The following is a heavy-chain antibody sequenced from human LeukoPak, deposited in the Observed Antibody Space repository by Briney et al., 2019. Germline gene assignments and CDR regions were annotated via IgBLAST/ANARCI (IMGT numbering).Heavy chain of an antibody. CDR2: MNPNSGNT. D-gene: IGHD2/OR15-2a*01. Sequence: ASVKVSCKASGYTFTSYDINWVRQATGQGLEWMGWMNPNSGNTGYAQKFQGRVTMTRNTSISTAYMELSSLRSEDTAVYYCARFLRNYYYYYGMDVWGQGTTVTVSS. CDR1: GYTFTSYD. CDR3: ARFLRNYYYYYGMDV. J-gene: IGHJ6*02. V-gene: IGHV1-8*01.